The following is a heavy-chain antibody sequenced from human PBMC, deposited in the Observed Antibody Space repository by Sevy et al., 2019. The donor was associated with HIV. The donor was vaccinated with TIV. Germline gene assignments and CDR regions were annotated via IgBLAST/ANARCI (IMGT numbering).Heavy chain of an antibody. Sequence: SETLSLTCTVSGGSISSSGYSWGWIRRPPGKGLEWIGSISYAGNTSYNPSLKSRATISVDTSNNHFSLKLTSMTAADTAVYYCASPLLYWLYWGQGILVTVSS. D-gene: IGHD2-8*02. CDR3: ASPLLYWLY. CDR1: GGSISSSGYS. V-gene: IGHV4-39*02. J-gene: IGHJ4*02. CDR2: ISYAGNT.